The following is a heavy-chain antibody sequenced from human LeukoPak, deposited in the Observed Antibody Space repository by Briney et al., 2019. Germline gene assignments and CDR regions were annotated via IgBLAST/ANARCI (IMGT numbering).Heavy chain of an antibody. D-gene: IGHD4-23*01. CDR2: IYPGDSDT. J-gene: IGHJ6*02. Sequence: GESLKISCKGSGYSFTSYWIGWVRQMPGKGLEWMGIIYPGDSDTRYSPSFQGQVTISADKSISTAYLRWSSLKASDTAMYYCARRSAGGNPTYYYYYGMDVWGQGTTVTVSS. CDR3: ARRSAGGNPTYYYYYGMDV. CDR1: GYSFTSYW. V-gene: IGHV5-51*01.